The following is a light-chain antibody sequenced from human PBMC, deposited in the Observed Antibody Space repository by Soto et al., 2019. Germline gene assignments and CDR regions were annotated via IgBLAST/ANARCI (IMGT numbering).Light chain of an antibody. CDR1: SSDVGGYNY. V-gene: IGLV2-11*01. CDR3: CSYAGSYTLGV. J-gene: IGLJ2*01. CDR2: DVS. Sequence: QSVLTQPPSVSGSPGQSVTISCTRTSSDVGGYNYVSWYQQHPGKAPKLMIYDVSKRPSGVPDRFSGSKSGNTASLTISGLQAEDEADYYCCSYAGSYTLGVFGGGTKLTVL.